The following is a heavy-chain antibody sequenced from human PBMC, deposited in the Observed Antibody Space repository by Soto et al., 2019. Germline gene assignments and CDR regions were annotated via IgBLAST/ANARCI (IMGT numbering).Heavy chain of an antibody. J-gene: IGHJ4*02. Sequence: QVQLQESGPGLVKPSQTLSLTCTVSGGSINSGGYCWSWIRQHPGKGLDWIGCISYGGSTSYNPSLXSXXTISVDTSKTQFALKLTSVTAADSAVYYCSRGIRVWGQGALITVSS. CDR3: SRGIRV. CDR2: ISYGGST. CDR1: GGSINSGGYC. D-gene: IGHD5-18*01. V-gene: IGHV4-31*03.